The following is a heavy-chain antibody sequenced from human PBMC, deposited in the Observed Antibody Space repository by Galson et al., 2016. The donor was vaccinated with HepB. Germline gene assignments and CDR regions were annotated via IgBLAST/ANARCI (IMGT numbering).Heavy chain of an antibody. V-gene: IGHV1-8*01. CDR3: ARRVGWFRETPGWFDP. CDR1: GYTFTSYD. J-gene: IGHJ5*02. CDR2: MNPNSGNT. D-gene: IGHD3-10*01. Sequence: SVKVSCKASGYTFTSYDINWVRQATGQGLECMGWMNPNSGNTGYSQKFQGRVTMTRNTSISTAYMELSSLRSEDTAVYYCARRVGWFRETPGWFDPWGQGTRVTVSS.